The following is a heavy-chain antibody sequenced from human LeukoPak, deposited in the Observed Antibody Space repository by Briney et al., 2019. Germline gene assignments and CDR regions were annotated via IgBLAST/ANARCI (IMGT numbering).Heavy chain of an antibody. J-gene: IGHJ6*02. CDR1: KFMFTTYG. D-gene: IGHD3-10*01. CDR2: IWSDGSKK. Sequence: GGSLGLSCVASKFMFTTYGMHWVRQAPGKGLEWLAVIWSDGSKKNYGDSVKGRFTISRDNSKNTLYLEMSSLRAEDTAVYYSARDSSNGPGRNSYGMDVWGQGTTVTVSS. CDR3: ARDSSNGPGRNSYGMDV. V-gene: IGHV3-33*01.